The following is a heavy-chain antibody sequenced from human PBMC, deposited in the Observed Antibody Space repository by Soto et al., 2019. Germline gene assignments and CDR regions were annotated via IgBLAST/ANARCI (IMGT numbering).Heavy chain of an antibody. D-gene: IGHD1-26*01. CDR2: MNPNSGNT. CDR1: GYTFTSYD. V-gene: IGHV1-8*01. Sequence: QVQLVQSGAEVKKPGASVKVSCKASGYTFTSYDINWVRQATGQGLEWMGWMNPNSGNTGYAQKFQGRVTMTRNTSISRAYMELSSLRSDDTAVYYCACTSGESYSDDYWGQGTLVTVSS. CDR3: ACTSGESYSDDY. J-gene: IGHJ4*02.